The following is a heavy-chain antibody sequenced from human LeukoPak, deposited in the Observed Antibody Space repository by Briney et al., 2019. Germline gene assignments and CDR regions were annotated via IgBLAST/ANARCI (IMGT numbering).Heavy chain of an antibody. V-gene: IGHV4-34*01. Sequence: SETLSLTCAVYGGSFSGYYWSWIRQPPGKGLEWIGEINHSGSTNYNPSLKSRVTISVDTSKNQFSLKLSSVTAEDTAVYYCTKDRVWNSFDSWGQGTLVTVSS. J-gene: IGHJ4*02. CDR3: TKDRVWNSFDS. CDR1: GGSFSGYY. D-gene: IGHD1-1*01. CDR2: INHSGST.